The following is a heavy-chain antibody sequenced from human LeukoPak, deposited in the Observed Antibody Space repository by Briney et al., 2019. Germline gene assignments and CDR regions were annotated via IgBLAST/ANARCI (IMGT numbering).Heavy chain of an antibody. Sequence: SVKVSCKASGGTFSSYAISWVRQAPGQGLEWMGGIIPIFGTANYAQKFQGRVTITADESTSTAYMELSSLRSEDTAVYYCARDSGRIRGVAYLGWFDPWGQGTLVTVSS. CDR2: IIPIFGTA. J-gene: IGHJ5*02. V-gene: IGHV1-69*01. CDR3: ARDSGRIRGVAYLGWFDP. D-gene: IGHD3-10*01. CDR1: GGTFSSYA.